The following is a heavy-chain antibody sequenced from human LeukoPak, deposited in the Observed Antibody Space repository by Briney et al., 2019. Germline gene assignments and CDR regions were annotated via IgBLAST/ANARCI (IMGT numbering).Heavy chain of an antibody. V-gene: IGHV5-51*01. Sequence: GESLKISCKGSGYNFISYWIGWVRQMPGKGLEWMGIIYPGDSNTRYSPSFQGQVAISADKSISAAYLQWTSLKASDTAMSYCARPPGSGTDYFDYWGQRTLVTVPS. J-gene: IGHJ4*02. CDR2: IYPGDSNT. CDR1: GYNFISYW. D-gene: IGHD3-10*01. CDR3: ARPPGSGTDYFDY.